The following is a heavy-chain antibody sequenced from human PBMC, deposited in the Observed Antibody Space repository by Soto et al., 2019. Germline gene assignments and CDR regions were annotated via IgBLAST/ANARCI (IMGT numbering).Heavy chain of an antibody. J-gene: IGHJ6*02. CDR2: ISAYNGNT. D-gene: IGHD5-18*01. Sequence: QVQLVQSGAEVKKPGASVKVSCKASGYTFTSYGISWVRQAPGQGLEWMGWISAYNGNTNYAQKLQGRVTMTTDTSTSTAYMKLRSLRSDDTAVYYCARDGVDTATGSYYGMDVWGQGTTVTVSS. V-gene: IGHV1-18*01. CDR3: ARDGVDTATGSYYGMDV. CDR1: GYTFTSYG.